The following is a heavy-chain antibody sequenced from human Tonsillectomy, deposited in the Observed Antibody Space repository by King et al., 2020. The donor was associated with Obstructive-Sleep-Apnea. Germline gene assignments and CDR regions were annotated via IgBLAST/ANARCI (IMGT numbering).Heavy chain of an antibody. CDR2: IYPGDSDT. CDR1: GYSFTSYW. CDR3: ARRAAYCGGDCYNNDY. J-gene: IGHJ4*02. Sequence: QLVQSGAEVKKPGESLKISCKGSGYSFTSYWIGWVRQMPGKSLEWMGIIYPGDSDTRYSPSFQGQVTISADKSISTAYLQWSSLKASDTAMYYCARRAAYCGGDCYNNDYWGQGTLVTVSS. V-gene: IGHV5-51*01. D-gene: IGHD2-21*02.